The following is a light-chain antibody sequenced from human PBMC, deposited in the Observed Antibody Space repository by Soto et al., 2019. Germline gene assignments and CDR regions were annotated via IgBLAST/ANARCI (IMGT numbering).Light chain of an antibody. CDR1: QSVSRD. Sequence: EIVLTQSPGTLSLSPGERATLSCRASQSVSRDLAWYQQKHGQAPRLLIYDASKRATGIPDRFSGSGSGTDFTLTISSREPEDFAVYYWQQRSDWPPLTFGGGTKVEVK. V-gene: IGKV3-11*01. J-gene: IGKJ4*01. CDR3: QQRSDWPPLT. CDR2: DAS.